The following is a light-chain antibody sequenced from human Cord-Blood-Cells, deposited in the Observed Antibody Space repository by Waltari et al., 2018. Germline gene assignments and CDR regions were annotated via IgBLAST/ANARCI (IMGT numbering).Light chain of an antibody. CDR2: DVS. CDR3: SSYTSSSTLVV. V-gene: IGLV2-14*01. J-gene: IGLJ2*01. Sequence: QSALTQPASVSGSPGQSIPIFCTGTSSDVGGYNYVSWYQQHPGKAPKLMIYDVSNRPSGVSNRFSGSKSGNTASLTISGLQAEDEADYYCSSYTSSSTLVVFGGGTKLTVL. CDR1: SSDVGGYNY.